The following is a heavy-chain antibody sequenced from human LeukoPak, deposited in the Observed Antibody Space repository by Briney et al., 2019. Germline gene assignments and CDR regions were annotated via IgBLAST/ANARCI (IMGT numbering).Heavy chain of an antibody. J-gene: IGHJ3*02. V-gene: IGHV4-30-4*08. CDR1: GGSISSGDYY. D-gene: IGHD3-3*01. CDR3: ARSYYDFWSGYYGAFDI. CDR2: IYYSGST. Sequence: PSQTLSLTCTVSGGSISSGDYYWSWIRQPPGKGLEWIGYIYYSGSTYYNPSLKSRVTISVDTSKNQFPLKLSSVTAADTAVYYCARSYYDFWSGYYGAFDIWGQGTMVTVSS.